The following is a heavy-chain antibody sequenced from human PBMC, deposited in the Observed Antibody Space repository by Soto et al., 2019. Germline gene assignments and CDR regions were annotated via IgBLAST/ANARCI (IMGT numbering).Heavy chain of an antibody. CDR2: ISGSGGST. V-gene: IGHV3-23*01. CDR1: GFTFSSYA. J-gene: IGHJ4*02. Sequence: GGSLRLSCAASGFTFSSYAMSWVRQAPGKGLEWVSAISGSGGSTYYADSVKGRFTISRDNSKNTLYLQMNSLGAEDTAVYYCAKALFYTTGTTDYWGQGTLVTVSS. CDR3: AKALFYTTGTTDY. D-gene: IGHD1-1*01.